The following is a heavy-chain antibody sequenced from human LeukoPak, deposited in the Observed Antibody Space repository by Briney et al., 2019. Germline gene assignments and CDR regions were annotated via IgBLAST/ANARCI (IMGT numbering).Heavy chain of an antibody. CDR2: IYYSGST. D-gene: IGHD2/OR15-2a*01. CDR1: GGSISSSSYC. V-gene: IGHV4-39*07. J-gene: IGHJ3*02. CDR3: ARGEYGHGGLDI. Sequence: SETLSLTCTVSGGSISSSSYCWGWIRQPPGKGLEWIGNIYYSGSTYYNPSLKSRVTISVDTSKNQFSLNLSSVTAADTAVYYCARGEYGHGGLDIWGQGTMVTVSS.